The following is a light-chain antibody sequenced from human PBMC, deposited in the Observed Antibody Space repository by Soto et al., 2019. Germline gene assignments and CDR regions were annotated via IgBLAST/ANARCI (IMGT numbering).Light chain of an antibody. CDR2: ENN. V-gene: IGLV1-51*01. CDR3: AAWDGSLNGWV. CDR1: SSNIGNNY. Sequence: QAVVTQPPSVSAAPGQKVTISCSGSSSNIGNNYVSWYQQLPGTAPKLLIYENNKRPSGIPDRFSGSKSGTSASLAITGLQSEDEADYYCAAWDGSLNGWVFGGGTKVTVL. J-gene: IGLJ3*02.